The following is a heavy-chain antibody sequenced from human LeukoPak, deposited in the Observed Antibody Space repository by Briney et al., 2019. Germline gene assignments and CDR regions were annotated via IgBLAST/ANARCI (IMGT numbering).Heavy chain of an antibody. CDR3: ARRAVADYYYYNMDV. D-gene: IGHD6-19*01. CDR2: MNPNSGNT. CDR1: GYTFTSYD. V-gene: IGHV1-8*03. J-gene: IGHJ6*03. Sequence: GASVKVSCKASGYTFTSYDINWVRQAPGQGLEWMGWMNPNSGNTGYAQKFQGRVTITRNTSISTAYMELSSLRSEDTAVYYCARRAVADYYYYNMDVWGKGTTVTVSS.